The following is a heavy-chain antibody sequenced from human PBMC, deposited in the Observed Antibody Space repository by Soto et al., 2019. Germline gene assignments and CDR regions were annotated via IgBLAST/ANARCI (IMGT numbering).Heavy chain of an antibody. Sequence: PSETLSLTCAVYGGSLSGNYWGWIRQPPGKGLEWIGETHHSGSTAYNPSLKSRVTISVDTSRNQFSLKLNSVTAADTAVYYCARDQLTMKRRPGIAVAGSRFYFDYWAQGTLVPVSS. D-gene: IGHD6-19*01. CDR1: GGSLSGNY. V-gene: IGHV4-34*01. CDR3: ARDQLTMKRRPGIAVAGSRFYFDY. CDR2: THHSGST. J-gene: IGHJ4*02.